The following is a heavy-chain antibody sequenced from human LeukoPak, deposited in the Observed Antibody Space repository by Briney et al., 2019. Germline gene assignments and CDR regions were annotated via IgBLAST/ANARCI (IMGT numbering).Heavy chain of an antibody. CDR1: GYTFTSYD. CDR2: MDPNNGNT. CDR3: AREFRVVAPTQGDDY. V-gene: IGHV1-8*01. J-gene: IGHJ4*02. Sequence: GASVKVSCKASGYTFTSYDINWVRQASGQGLEWMGWMDPNNGNTGYAQKFQGRVTMTRNTSMNTAYMEVSSLRSEDTAVYYCAREFRVVAPTQGDDYWGQGTLVTVSS. D-gene: IGHD2-21*01.